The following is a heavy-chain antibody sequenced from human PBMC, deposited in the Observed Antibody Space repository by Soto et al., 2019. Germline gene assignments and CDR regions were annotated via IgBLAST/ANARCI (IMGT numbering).Heavy chain of an antibody. J-gene: IGHJ4*02. CDR3: ARLGSSGWYQGSYFDY. V-gene: IGHV4-39*01. D-gene: IGHD6-19*01. Sequence: SETLSLTCIVSGGSITRNNHYWGWIRQSPGKGQEWIGSILYSGSTNYNPSLKSRVTLSVETSKNQFSLKMSSVTAADTALYYCARLGSSGWYQGSYFDYWGQGTLVTVSS. CDR2: ILYSGST. CDR1: GGSITRNNHY.